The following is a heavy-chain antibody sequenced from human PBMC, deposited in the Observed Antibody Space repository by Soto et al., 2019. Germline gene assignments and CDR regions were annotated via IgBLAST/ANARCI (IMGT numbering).Heavy chain of an antibody. V-gene: IGHV3-43*01. CDR1: GFPFDDYS. CDR2: ISWDGADT. CDR3: GTVFEH. J-gene: IGHJ4*02. Sequence: GGSLRLSCAASGFPFDDYSMNWVRQVPGKGLEWVSLISWDGADTYYADSVKGRFTVSRDNAKNTLYLQMNSLRVEDTAMYYCGTVFEHWGQGIPVTVSS.